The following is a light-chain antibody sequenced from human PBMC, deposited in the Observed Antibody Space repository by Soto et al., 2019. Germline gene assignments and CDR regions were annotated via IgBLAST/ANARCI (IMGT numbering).Light chain of an antibody. CDR3: QQSFSTPPYT. Sequence: DIQMTQSPSSLSASVGDRVTITCRASQSISSYLNWYQQKPGKAPKLLIYGASSLQSGVPSRFSGSGSGTDFTLTISSLQPEDFATYFCQQSFSTPPYTFGQGTKLEIK. CDR1: QSISSY. CDR2: GAS. J-gene: IGKJ2*01. V-gene: IGKV1-39*01.